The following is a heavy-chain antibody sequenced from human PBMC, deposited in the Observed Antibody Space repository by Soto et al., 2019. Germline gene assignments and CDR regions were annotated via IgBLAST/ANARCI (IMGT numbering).Heavy chain of an antibody. Sequence: PGGSLRLSCAASGFTFSSYSMNWVRQAPGKGLEWVSSISSSSSYIYYADSVKGRFTISRDNAKNSLYLQMNSLRAEDTAAYYCERYSRSSYYYYGMDVWGQGTTVTVSS. V-gene: IGHV3-21*01. CDR2: ISSSSSYI. CDR1: GFTFSSYS. D-gene: IGHD6-6*01. J-gene: IGHJ6*02. CDR3: ERYSRSSYYYYGMDV.